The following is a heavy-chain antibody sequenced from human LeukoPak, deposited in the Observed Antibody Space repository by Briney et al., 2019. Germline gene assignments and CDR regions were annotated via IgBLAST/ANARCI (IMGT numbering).Heavy chain of an antibody. V-gene: IGHV1-69*13. J-gene: IGHJ5*02. CDR2: IIPIFGTA. CDR3: ARDLGYSYPRIWFDP. D-gene: IGHD5-18*01. CDR1: GGTFSSYA. Sequence: SVKVSCKASGGTFSSYAISCVRQAPGQGLEWMGGIIPIFGTANYAQKFQGRVTITADESTSTAYMELSSLRSEDTAVYYCARDLGYSYPRIWFDPWGQGTLVTVSS.